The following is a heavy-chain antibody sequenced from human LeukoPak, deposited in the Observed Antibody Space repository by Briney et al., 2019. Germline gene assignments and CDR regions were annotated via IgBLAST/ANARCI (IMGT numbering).Heavy chain of an antibody. CDR1: GFTFSSYA. V-gene: IGHV3-23*01. CDR2: ISGSGGST. J-gene: IGHJ3*02. Sequence: GGSLRLSCAASGFTFSSYAMSWVRQAPGKGLEWVSAISGSGGSTYYADSVKGRFTISRDNSKNTLYLQMNSLRAEDTAVYYCANSLEYGSSWFDAFDIWGQGTMVTVSS. CDR3: ANSLEYGSSWFDAFDI. D-gene: IGHD6-13*01.